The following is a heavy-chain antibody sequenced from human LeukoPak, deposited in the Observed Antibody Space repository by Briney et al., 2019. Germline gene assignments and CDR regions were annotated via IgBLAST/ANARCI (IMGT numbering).Heavy chain of an antibody. CDR2: TYYRSKWYN. V-gene: IGHV6-1*01. Sequence: WQTLSLTCAISGDSVSSYSAAWSWIRQSPSRGLEWLGRTYYRSKWYNDYAVSVKRRITINPHTSKNQFSLQLTSVTPEDTAVYYCARSGGHDAFDIWGQGTMVTVSS. CDR3: ARSGGHDAFDI. CDR1: GDSVSSYSAA. D-gene: IGHD4-23*01. J-gene: IGHJ3*02.